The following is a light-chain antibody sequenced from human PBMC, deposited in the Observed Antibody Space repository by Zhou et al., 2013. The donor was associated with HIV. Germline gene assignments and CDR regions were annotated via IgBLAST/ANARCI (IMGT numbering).Light chain of an antibody. J-gene: IGKJ3*01. CDR2: SAS. CDR1: QSVSSN. V-gene: IGKV3-11*01. CDR3: QQRSNWPPEFT. Sequence: EIVLAQSPGTLSLSPGVRATLSCRASQSVSSNLAWYQQKPGQAPRLLIYSASTRATGIPARFSGSGSGTEFTLTISSLEPEDFAVYYCQQRSNWPPEFTFGPGTKVDIK.